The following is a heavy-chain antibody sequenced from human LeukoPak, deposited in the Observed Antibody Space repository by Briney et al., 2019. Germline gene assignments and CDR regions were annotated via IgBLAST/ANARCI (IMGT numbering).Heavy chain of an antibody. D-gene: IGHD3-22*01. CDR3: TTDSWYYDSSGYYAFDY. CDR2: IKSKTDGGTT. CDR1: GFTSSNAW. V-gene: IGHV3-15*01. Sequence: KPGGSLRLSCAASGFTSSNAWMSWVRQAPGKGLEWVGRIKSKTDGGTTDYAAPVKGRFTISRDDSKNTLYLQMNSLKTEDTAVYYCTTDSWYYDSSGYYAFDYWGQGTLVTVSS. J-gene: IGHJ4*02.